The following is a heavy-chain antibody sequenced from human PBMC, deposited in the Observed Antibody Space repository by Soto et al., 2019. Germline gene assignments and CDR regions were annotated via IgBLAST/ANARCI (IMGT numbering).Heavy chain of an antibody. CDR1: GFTFDAFA. D-gene: IGHD3-22*01. CDR2: ISWNSGSI. Sequence: EVQLVESGGDLVLPGRSLRLSCTASGFTFDAFAMRWVRQAPGKGMEWVSGISWNSGSIGYADPVKGRFTISSDNAKPSVYLEMNSLKTEDTALYYCAMTAPPYDSPGYYPVDIWGQATLVSVSS. V-gene: IGHV3-9*01. CDR3: AMTAPPYDSPGYYPVDI. J-gene: IGHJ3*02.